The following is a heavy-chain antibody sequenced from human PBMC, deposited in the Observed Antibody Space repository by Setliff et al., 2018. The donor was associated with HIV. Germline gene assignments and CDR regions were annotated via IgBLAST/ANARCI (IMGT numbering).Heavy chain of an antibody. V-gene: IGHV4-39*02. J-gene: IGHJ5*02. Sequence: LSLTCTASGDSISSYYWGWIRRPPVKGLEWIASIHYTGRTYYNPSLKSRVSTSADTSTNHFSLKLTSVTAADTAVYYCARVIPAGMPASWFDPWGHGTLVTVSS. CDR3: ARVIPAGMPASWFDP. CDR2: IHYTGRT. D-gene: IGHD2-2*01. CDR1: GDSISSYY.